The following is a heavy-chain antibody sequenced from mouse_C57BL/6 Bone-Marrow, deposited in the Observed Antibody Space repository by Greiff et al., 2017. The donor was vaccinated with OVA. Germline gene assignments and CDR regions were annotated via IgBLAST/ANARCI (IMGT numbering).Heavy chain of an antibody. CDR2: IYPGDGDT. D-gene: IGHD2-3*01. J-gene: IGHJ2*01. CDR3: ATHEDGYYASFFDY. V-gene: IGHV1-82*01. CDR1: GYAFSSSW. Sequence: VQVVESGPELVKPGASVKISCKASGYAFSSSWMNWVKQRPGKGLEWIGRIYPGDGDTNYNGKFKGKATLTAAKSSSTAYIQLISLTSEDSAVYYCATHEDGYYASFFDYWGQGTTLTVTS.